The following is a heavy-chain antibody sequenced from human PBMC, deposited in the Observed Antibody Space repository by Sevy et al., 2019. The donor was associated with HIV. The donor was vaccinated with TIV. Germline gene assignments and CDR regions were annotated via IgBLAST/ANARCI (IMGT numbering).Heavy chain of an antibody. Sequence: GESLKISCKGSGYSFTSYWIGWVRQMPGKGLEWMGIIYPGDSDTRYSPSFQGQVTISADKSISTAYLQWSSLKASDTAMYYCARGSSENYVLLWFGENGMDVWGQGTTVTVSS. D-gene: IGHD3-10*01. CDR1: GYSFTSYW. J-gene: IGHJ6*02. CDR2: IYPGDSDT. CDR3: ARGSSENYVLLWFGENGMDV. V-gene: IGHV5-51*01.